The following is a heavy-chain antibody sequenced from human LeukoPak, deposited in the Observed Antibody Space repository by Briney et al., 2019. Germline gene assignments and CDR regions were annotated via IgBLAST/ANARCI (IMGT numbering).Heavy chain of an antibody. D-gene: IGHD1-1*01. V-gene: IGHV3-23*01. Sequence: PGGSLRLSCAASGFTFSSYAMSWVRQAPGKGLEWVSAISGSSGSTYYADSEKGRFTISRDNAKNSLYLQMNSLRAEDTAVHYCARVPPTGRFYYYYMDVWGKGTTVTVSS. CDR1: GFTFSSYA. CDR3: ARVPPTGRFYYYYMDV. CDR2: ISGSSGST. J-gene: IGHJ6*03.